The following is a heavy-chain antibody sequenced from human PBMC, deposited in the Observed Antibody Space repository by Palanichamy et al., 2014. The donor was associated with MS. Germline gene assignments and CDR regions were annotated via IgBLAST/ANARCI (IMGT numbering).Heavy chain of an antibody. CDR1: GFTFSSDA. D-gene: IGHD2-2*01. Sequence: EVQLLESGGGLVQPGGSLRLSCAASGFTFSSDAMSWVRQAPGKGLEWVSAISSSGGSTYYADSVKGRFTISRDNSKNTLYLQMNSLRAEDTAVYYCAKCPSFSVAAATLRYFDLWGRGTLVTVSS. V-gene: IGHV3-23*01. CDR2: ISSSGGST. J-gene: IGHJ2*01. CDR3: AKCPSFSVAAATLRYFDL.